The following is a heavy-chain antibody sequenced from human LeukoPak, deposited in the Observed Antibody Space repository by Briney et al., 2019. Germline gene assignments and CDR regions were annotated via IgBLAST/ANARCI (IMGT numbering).Heavy chain of an antibody. Sequence: KASGTLSLTCTVSGGSISSSSYYWGWIRQPPGKGLEWIGSIYYSGSTYYNPSLKSRVTISVDTSKNQFSLKLSSVTAADTAVYYCARDRHKTYYYDSGGWFDPWGQGTLVTVSS. D-gene: IGHD3-22*01. V-gene: IGHV4-39*07. CDR3: ARDRHKTYYYDSGGWFDP. CDR2: IYYSGST. CDR1: GGSISSSSYY. J-gene: IGHJ5*02.